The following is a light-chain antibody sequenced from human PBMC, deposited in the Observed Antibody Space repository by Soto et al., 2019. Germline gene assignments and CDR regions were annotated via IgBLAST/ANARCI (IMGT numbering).Light chain of an antibody. V-gene: IGLV1-40*01. J-gene: IGLJ1*01. Sequence: QSVLTQPPSVSGAPGQRVTISCTGSSSNIGAGYDVHWYQQLPGTAPKLLLYGNSNRPSGVPDRFSGSKSGTSAFLAITGLQAEDEADYYCQSYDSSLSVFGTGTKVTVL. CDR1: SSNIGAGYD. CDR3: QSYDSSLSV. CDR2: GNS.